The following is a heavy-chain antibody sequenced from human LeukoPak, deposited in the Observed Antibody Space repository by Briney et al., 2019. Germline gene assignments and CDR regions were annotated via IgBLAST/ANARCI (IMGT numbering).Heavy chain of an antibody. CDR2: IKQDGSEK. Sequence: GGSLRLSCAASGFTFSSYWMSWVRQAPGKGLEWVANIKQDGSEKYYVGSVKGRFTISRDNAKNSLYLQMNSLRAEDTAVYYCARAGYCSSTSCSRIYYYGMDVWGQGTTVTVSS. CDR1: GFTFSSYW. CDR3: ARAGYCSSTSCSRIYYYGMDV. V-gene: IGHV3-7*01. J-gene: IGHJ6*02. D-gene: IGHD2-2*01.